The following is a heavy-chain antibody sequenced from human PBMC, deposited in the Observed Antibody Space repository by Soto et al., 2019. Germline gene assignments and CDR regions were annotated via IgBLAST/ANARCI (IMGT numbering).Heavy chain of an antibody. D-gene: IGHD1-20*01. CDR3: AKTLGYKGPYYFDY. CDR1: GFPFNSYA. J-gene: IGHJ4*02. Sequence: GSLRLSCAASGFPFNSYAMSWVRQAPGKGLEWVSVISGGGGTTDYADSVTGRFTISRDNSKNTLYMQMNNLRAEDTAVYYCAKTLGYKGPYYFDYWGQGALVTVSS. CDR2: ISGGGGTT. V-gene: IGHV3-23*01.